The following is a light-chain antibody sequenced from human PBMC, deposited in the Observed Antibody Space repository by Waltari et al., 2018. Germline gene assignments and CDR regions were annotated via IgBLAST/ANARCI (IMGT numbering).Light chain of an antibody. CDR1: QNINSW. CDR2: KAS. CDR3: QHYENAPWA. V-gene: IGKV1-5*01. J-gene: IGKJ1*01. Sequence: DIQMTQSPSSLSASVGDKVTITCQASQNINSWLAWFQQKPGQAPKPLIYKASSLESGVPSRFSGSGSGTDFTLIISGLQPEDFATYYCQHYENAPWAFGQGTRVEI.